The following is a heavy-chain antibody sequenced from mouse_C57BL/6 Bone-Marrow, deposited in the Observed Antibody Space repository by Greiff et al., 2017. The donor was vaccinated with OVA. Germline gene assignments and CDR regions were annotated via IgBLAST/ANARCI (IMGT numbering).Heavy chain of an antibody. J-gene: IGHJ1*03. CDR3: ARERLPWYFDV. Sequence: VQLQQPGAELVMPGASVKLSCKASGYTFTSYWMHWVKQRPGQGLEWIGEIDPSDSYTNYNQKFKGKSTLTVDKSSSTAYMQLSSLTSEDSAVYDCARERLPWYFDVWGTGTTVTVSS. D-gene: IGHD2-4*01. V-gene: IGHV1-69*01. CDR2: IDPSDSYT. CDR1: GYTFTSYW.